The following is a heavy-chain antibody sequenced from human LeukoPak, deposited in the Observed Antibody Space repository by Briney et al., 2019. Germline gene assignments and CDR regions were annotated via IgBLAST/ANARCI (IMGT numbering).Heavy chain of an antibody. D-gene: IGHD1-26*01. V-gene: IGHV3-66*01. CDR1: GFTFSSYA. CDR3: ARGAGYYVD. J-gene: IGHJ4*02. CDR2: IYSGGSA. Sequence: LPGGSLRLSCAASGFTFSSYAMSWVRQAPGKGLEWVSEIYSGGSANYADSVKGRFTISRDNSKNTLYVEMNSLRAEDTAVYYCARGAGYYVDWGQGTLVTVSS.